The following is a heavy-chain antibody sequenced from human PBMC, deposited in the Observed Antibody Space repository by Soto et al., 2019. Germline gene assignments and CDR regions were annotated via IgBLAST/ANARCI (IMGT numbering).Heavy chain of an antibody. Sequence: VQLVESGGGLVQPGGSLRLSCAASGFTFSSYAMHWVRQAPGKGLEWVAVISYDGSNKYYADSVKGRFTISRDNSKNTLYLQMNSLRAKDTAVYYCARDRVRSRDIVLRRNGMDVWGQGTTVTVSS. V-gene: IGHV3-30-3*01. CDR3: ARDRVRSRDIVLRRNGMDV. J-gene: IGHJ6*02. CDR1: GFTFSSYA. D-gene: IGHD2-8*01. CDR2: ISYDGSNK.